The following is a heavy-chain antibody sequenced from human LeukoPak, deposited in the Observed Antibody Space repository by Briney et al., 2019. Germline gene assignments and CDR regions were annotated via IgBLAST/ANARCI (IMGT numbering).Heavy chain of an antibody. J-gene: IGHJ6*02. CDR2: IYYSGST. Sequence: PSQTLSLTCTVSGGSISSGDYYWSWIRQPPGKGLEWIGYIYYSGSTYYSPSLKSRVTISVDTSKNQFSLKLSSVTAADTAVYYCARVSSLYYYGMDVWGQGTTVTVSS. D-gene: IGHD2-2*01. V-gene: IGHV4-30-4*01. CDR3: ARVSSLYYYGMDV. CDR1: GGSISSGDYY.